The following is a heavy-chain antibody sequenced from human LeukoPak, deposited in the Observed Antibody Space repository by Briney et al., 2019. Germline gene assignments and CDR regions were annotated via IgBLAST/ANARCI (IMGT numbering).Heavy chain of an antibody. D-gene: IGHD6-13*01. J-gene: IGHJ1*01. V-gene: IGHV4-59*11. CDR1: GGSISSHY. CDR3: ARAPADGKVGYFQD. CDR2: IYYSGST. Sequence: SETLSLTCTVSGGSISSHYWSWIRQPPGKGLEWIGYIYYSGSTNYNPSLKSRFTISVDTSKNQFSLKLSSVTAADTAVYYCARAPADGKVGYFQDWGQGTLVTVSS.